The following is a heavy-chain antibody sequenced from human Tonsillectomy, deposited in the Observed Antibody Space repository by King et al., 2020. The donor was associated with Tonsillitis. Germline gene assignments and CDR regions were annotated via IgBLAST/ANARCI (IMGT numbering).Heavy chain of an antibody. Sequence: VQLQESGPGLVKPSETLSLTCSGSGGSISRYYWSWIRQPPGKGLEWIGYIYHSGSTNYNPSLKIRVTISRDTSKKQFSLKLSFVTAADTAVYYCARHGWRYGGEKNWFDPWGQGTLVTVSS. V-gene: IGHV4-59*08. CDR3: ARHGWRYGGEKNWFDP. CDR1: GGSISRYY. J-gene: IGHJ5*02. CDR2: IYHSGST. D-gene: IGHD5-12*01.